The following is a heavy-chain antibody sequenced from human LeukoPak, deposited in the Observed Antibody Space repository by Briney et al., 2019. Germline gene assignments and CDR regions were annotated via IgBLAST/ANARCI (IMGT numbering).Heavy chain of an antibody. CDR3: ARNYCGSTSCYDLFTDY. D-gene: IGHD2-2*01. Sequence: GASVKVSCKASAYTFTGYYMHWVRQAPGQGLEWMGWINPNSGGTNYAQKFQGRVTMTRDTSISTAYMELSRLRSDDTAVYYCARNYCGSTSCYDLFTDYWGQGTLVTVSS. V-gene: IGHV1-2*02. CDR1: AYTFTGYY. J-gene: IGHJ4*02. CDR2: INPNSGGT.